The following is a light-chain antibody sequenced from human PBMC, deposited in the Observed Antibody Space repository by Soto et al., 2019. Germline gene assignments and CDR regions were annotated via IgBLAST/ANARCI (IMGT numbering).Light chain of an antibody. Sequence: DIQLTQSPSTLSASLGDRVTITCRAIQSISNWLAWYQQKPGKAPKLLIYDASSLQSGVPSRFSGSGSGTEFTLTINILQPDDVASYYCQQYDSDSPGTFGQGTKVDIK. CDR1: QSISNW. CDR2: DAS. V-gene: IGKV1-5*01. J-gene: IGKJ1*01. CDR3: QQYDSDSPGT.